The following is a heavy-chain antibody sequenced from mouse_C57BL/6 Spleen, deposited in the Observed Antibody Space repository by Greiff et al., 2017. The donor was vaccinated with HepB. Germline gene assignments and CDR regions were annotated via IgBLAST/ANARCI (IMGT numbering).Heavy chain of an antibody. CDR1: GYTFTSYW. V-gene: IGHV1-55*01. J-gene: IGHJ4*01. CDR2: IYPGSGST. Sequence: QVQLQQSGAELVKPGASVKMSCKASGYTFTSYWITWVKQRPGQGLEWIGDIYPGSGSTNYNEKFKSKATLTVDTSSSTAYMQLSSLTSEDSAVYYCARTSMITTRAMDYWGQGTSVTVSS. CDR3: ARTSMITTRAMDY. D-gene: IGHD2-4*01.